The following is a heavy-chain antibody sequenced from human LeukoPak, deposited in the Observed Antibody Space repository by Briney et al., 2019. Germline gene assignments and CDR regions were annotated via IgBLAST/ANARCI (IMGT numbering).Heavy chain of an antibody. CDR2: MNPNSGNT. Sequence: ASVKVSCKASGYTFTSYDINWVRQATGQGLEWMGWMNPNSGNTGYAQKFQGRVTITRNTSISTAYMELSSLRSEDTAVYYCARGPEGGYDQGGYYYMDVWGKGTTVTVSS. CDR1: GYTFTSYD. CDR3: ARGPEGGYDQGGYYYMDV. J-gene: IGHJ6*03. D-gene: IGHD5-12*01. V-gene: IGHV1-8*03.